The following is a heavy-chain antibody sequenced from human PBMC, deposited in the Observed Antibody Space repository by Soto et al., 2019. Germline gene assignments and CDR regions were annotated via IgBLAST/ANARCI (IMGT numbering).Heavy chain of an antibody. CDR3: VKANGVDSGYDLMFHY. J-gene: IGHJ4*02. CDR1: GFTFGSYD. CDR2: ISYDGSKK. Sequence: PGGSLRLSCAASGFTFGSYDMHWVRQAPDKGLEWVAVISYDGSKKYYEDSVKGRFTISRDNSKNNLYLQMNSLRAEDTAVYYCVKANGVDSGYDLMFHYWSQGTLVTVSS. D-gene: IGHD5-12*01. V-gene: IGHV3-30*18.